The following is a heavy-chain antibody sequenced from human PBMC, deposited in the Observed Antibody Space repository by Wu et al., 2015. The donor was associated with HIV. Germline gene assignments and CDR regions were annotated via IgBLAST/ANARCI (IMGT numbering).Heavy chain of an antibody. Sequence: QVQLLQSGAEVKNPGSSVRVSCKASGATFTSYAINWVRQAPGQGLEWMGGIIPMFGTANYEQKFQGRVTITTDESTNTAYMELSSLRSEDTAVYYCARASVGVTALYYYGMDVWGQGTTVTVSS. V-gene: IGHV1-69*05. CDR1: GATFTSYA. J-gene: IGHJ6*02. CDR2: IIPMFGTA. CDR3: ARASVGVTALYYYGMDV. D-gene: IGHD1-26*01.